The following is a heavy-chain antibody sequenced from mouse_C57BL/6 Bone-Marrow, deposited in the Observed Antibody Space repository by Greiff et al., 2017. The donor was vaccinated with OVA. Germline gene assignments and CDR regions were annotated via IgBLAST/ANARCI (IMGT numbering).Heavy chain of an antibody. D-gene: IGHD1-1*01. CDR1: GYTFTSYW. CDR2: IHPNSGST. CDR3: ASRYYGSSYGWYFDV. J-gene: IGHJ1*03. V-gene: IGHV1-64*01. Sequence: QVHVKQPGAELVKPGASVKLSCKASGYTFTSYWMHWVKQRPGQGLEWIGMIHPNSGSTNYNEKFKSKATLTVDKSSSTAYMQLSSLTSEDSAVYYCASRYYGSSYGWYFDVWGTGTTVTVSS.